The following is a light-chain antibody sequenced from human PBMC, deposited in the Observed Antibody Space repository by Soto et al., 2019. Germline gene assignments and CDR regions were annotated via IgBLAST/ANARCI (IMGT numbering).Light chain of an antibody. CDR2: GAS. J-gene: IGKJ1*01. CDR3: QQYNNWPPWT. V-gene: IGKV3-15*01. CDR1: QTVSTN. Sequence: EIVMTQSPDTLSVSPGERVTLSCRASQTVSTNLAWYQQKSGQSPRLLIYGASTRATGIPARFSGSGSGTEFTLTISSLQSEDFAVYFCQQYNNWPPWTFGQGTKVDIK.